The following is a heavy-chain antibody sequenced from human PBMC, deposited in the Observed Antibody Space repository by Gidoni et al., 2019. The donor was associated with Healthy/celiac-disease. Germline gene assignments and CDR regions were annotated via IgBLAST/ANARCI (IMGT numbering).Heavy chain of an antibody. CDR2: IYYSGST. J-gene: IGHJ3*02. CDR3: ARLGSWSPWAFDI. Sequence: QLQLQESGPGLVKPSETLSLTCTVSGGSISSSSYYWGWIRPPPGKGLEWIGSIYYSGSTYYNPSLKSRVTISVDTSKNQFSLKLSSVTAADTAVYYCARLGSWSPWAFDIWGQGTMVTVSS. CDR1: GGSISSSSYY. V-gene: IGHV4-39*01. D-gene: IGHD3-3*01.